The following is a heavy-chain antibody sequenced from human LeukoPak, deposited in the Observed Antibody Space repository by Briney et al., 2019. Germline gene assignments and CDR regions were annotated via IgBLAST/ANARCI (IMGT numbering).Heavy chain of an antibody. J-gene: IGHJ6*02. CDR2: INPNSGGT. CDR3: ARDRFGAAAGSYYGMDV. CDR1: GYTFTGYY. D-gene: IGHD6-13*01. Sequence: ASVKVSCKASGYTFTGYYMHWVRQAPGQGLEWIGWINPNSGGTNYAQKFQGRVTMTRDTSISTAYMELSRLRSDDTAVYYCARDRFGAAAGSYYGMDVWGQGTTVTVSS. V-gene: IGHV1-2*02.